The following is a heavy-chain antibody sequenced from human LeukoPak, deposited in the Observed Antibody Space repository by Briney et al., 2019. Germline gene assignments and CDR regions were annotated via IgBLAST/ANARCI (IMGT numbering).Heavy chain of an antibody. V-gene: IGHV4-59*08. CDR2: IYNSETT. Sequence: SETLSLTCAVSGGSLSTDYWSWVRQPPGKGLEWIGYIYNSETTKYNPSVRSRVTISLDTSKNQFSLKLSSVTAADTAMYYCAASTDYFYYYMDVWGKGTTVIVSS. CDR1: GGSLSTDY. CDR3: AASTDYFYYYMDV. J-gene: IGHJ6*03.